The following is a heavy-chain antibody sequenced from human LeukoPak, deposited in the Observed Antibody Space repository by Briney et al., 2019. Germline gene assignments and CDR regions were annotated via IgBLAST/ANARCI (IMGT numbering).Heavy chain of an antibody. V-gene: IGHV3-23*01. CDR3: ARRPSANSCYGLSLDP. J-gene: IGHJ5*02. CDR1: GFTFSSYA. CDR2: VSGSGGST. D-gene: IGHD2-2*01. Sequence: SGGSLRLPCAASGFTFSSYAMTWVRQAPGKGLEWVSTVSGSGGSTWYGNSVKGRFTISRDNSKNTLYLQMNSLRAEDTAVYYCARRPSANSCYGLSLDPWGQGTLVTVSS.